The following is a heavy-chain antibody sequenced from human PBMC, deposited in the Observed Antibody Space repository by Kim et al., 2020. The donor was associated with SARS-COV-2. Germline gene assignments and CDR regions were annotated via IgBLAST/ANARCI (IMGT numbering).Heavy chain of an antibody. CDR3: ARPPGNCSSTSCYRWYFDL. Sequence: GGSLRLSCAASGFTFSSYEMNWVRQAPGKGLEWVSYISSSGSTIYYADSVKGRFTISRDNAKNSLYLQMNSLRAEDTAVYYCARPPGNCSSTSCYRWYFDLWGRGALVTVSS. CDR2: ISSSGSTI. D-gene: IGHD2-2*02. J-gene: IGHJ2*01. CDR1: GFTFSSYE. V-gene: IGHV3-48*03.